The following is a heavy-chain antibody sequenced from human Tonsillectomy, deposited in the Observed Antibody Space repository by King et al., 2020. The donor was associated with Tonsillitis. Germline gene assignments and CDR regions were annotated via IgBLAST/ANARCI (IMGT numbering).Heavy chain of an antibody. D-gene: IGHD1-1*01. CDR3: AREGTPWNDVAGDS. CDR1: GYTFTGYY. J-gene: IGHJ4*02. V-gene: IGHV1-2*02. Sequence: QLVQSGAEVKKPGASVKVSCKASGYTFTGYYIHWVRQAPGHGLEWMGWINPNTGDTNYAQKFQGRVTMTRDTSISTAYMDRSRLRSEDTAVYYCAREGTPWNDVAGDSWGQGTLGT. CDR2: INPNTGDT.